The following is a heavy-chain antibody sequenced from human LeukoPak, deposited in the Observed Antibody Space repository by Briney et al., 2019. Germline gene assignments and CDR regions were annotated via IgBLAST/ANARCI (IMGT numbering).Heavy chain of an antibody. V-gene: IGHV4-4*07. CDR3: ARDSLTWPYYMDV. CDR2: MSGSGDI. D-gene: IGHD3-9*01. Sequence: PSETLSLTCTVPGGPISNNYWSWIRQSAGEGLEWIGRMSGSGDINYNPSLKSRVTMSVDTSKNQFSLKLTSVTAADTAVYYCARDSLTWPYYMDVWGKGIAVTVSS. J-gene: IGHJ6*03. CDR1: GGPISNNY.